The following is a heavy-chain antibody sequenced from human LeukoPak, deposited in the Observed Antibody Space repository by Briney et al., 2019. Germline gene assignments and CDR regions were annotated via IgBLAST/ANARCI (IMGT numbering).Heavy chain of an antibody. D-gene: IGHD6-13*01. J-gene: IGHJ4*02. Sequence: GGSLRLSCAASGFXFSSYSMNWVRQAPGKGLEWVSSISSSSSYIYYADSVKGRFTISRDNAKNSLYLQMNSLRAEDTAVYYCTTGIAAAGTDYWGQGTLVTVSS. CDR3: TTGIAAAGTDY. CDR2: ISSSSSYI. CDR1: GFXFSSYS. V-gene: IGHV3-21*01.